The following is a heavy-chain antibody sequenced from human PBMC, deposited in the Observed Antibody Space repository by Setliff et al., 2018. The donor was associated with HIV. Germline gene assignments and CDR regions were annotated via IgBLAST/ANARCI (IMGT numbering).Heavy chain of an antibody. CDR3: ARGESFYDSSGNYFDY. CDR1: GFTFTDYT. V-gene: IGHV3-21*04. Sequence: PGGSLRLSCAASGFTFTDYTMNWVRQAPGKGLEWVSSITSGSTYVNYADSVKGRFSISRDNSKNSLYLQMDSLKTEDTAVYFCARGESFYDSSGNYFDYWGQGTLVTVSS. J-gene: IGHJ4*02. CDR2: ITSGSTYV. D-gene: IGHD3-22*01.